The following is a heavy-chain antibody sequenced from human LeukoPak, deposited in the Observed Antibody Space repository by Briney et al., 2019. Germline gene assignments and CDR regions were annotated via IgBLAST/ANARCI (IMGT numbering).Heavy chain of an antibody. V-gene: IGHV4-39*01. J-gene: IGHJ4*02. Sequence: SETLSLTCTVSDGSISSSSYYWGWIRQPPGKGLEWIGSIYYSGSTYYNPSLKSRVTISVDTSKNQCSLRLSSVTAADTAIYYCARHPAPGIAAAGCYAFDYWGQGTLVTVSS. CDR1: DGSISSSSYY. CDR2: IYYSGST. CDR3: ARHPAPGIAAAGCYAFDY. D-gene: IGHD6-13*01.